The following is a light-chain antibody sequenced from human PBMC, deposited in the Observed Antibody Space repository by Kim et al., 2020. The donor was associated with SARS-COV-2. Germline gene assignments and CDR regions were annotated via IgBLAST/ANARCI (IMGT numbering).Light chain of an antibody. CDR1: SSSIGNNP. CDR2: NNN. J-gene: IGLJ3*02. CDR3: SAWDDSLSGRV. Sequence: GQGGAISCSGGSSSIGNNPVNWYQQFPGTAPKLLIYNNNQRPSGVPDGFSGSKSGTSASLAISGLQSEDEADYYCSAWDDSLSGRVFGGGTQLTVL. V-gene: IGLV1-44*01.